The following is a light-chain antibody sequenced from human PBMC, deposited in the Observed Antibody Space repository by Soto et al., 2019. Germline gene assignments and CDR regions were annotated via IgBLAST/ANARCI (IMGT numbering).Light chain of an antibody. CDR1: QTVNSR. Sequence: EIVLTPSPATLSSSPVERATLSCRASQTVNSRLAWYQHKPGQAPRLLIYGASSRATGIPDRFSGSGSGTDFNFTISSLQSEDFAVYFCQQRAGSSTFGQGTRLEIK. CDR3: QQRAGSST. J-gene: IGKJ5*01. V-gene: IGKV3-11*01. CDR2: GAS.